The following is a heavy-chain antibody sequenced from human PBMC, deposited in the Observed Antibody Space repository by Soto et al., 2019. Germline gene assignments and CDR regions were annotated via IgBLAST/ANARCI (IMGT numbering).Heavy chain of an antibody. CDR1: GYTFTSYG. D-gene: IGHD3-9*01. Sequence: GASVKVSCKASGYTFTSYGISWVRQAPGQGLEWMGWISAYNGNTNYAQKLQGRVTMTTDTSTSTAYMELRSLRSDDTAVYYCARKVDYDILTGYYTYYYYYKDVWSKGTTVTVSS. CDR2: ISAYNGNT. V-gene: IGHV1-18*01. CDR3: ARKVDYDILTGYYTYYYYYKDV. J-gene: IGHJ6*03.